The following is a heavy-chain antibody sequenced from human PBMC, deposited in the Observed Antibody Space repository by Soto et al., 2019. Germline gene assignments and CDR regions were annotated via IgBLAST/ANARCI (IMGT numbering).Heavy chain of an antibody. CDR3: AREEVEWLLYPHYYYYGMDV. Sequence: PSETLSLTCTVSGGSISSYYWSWIRQPAGKGLEWIGRIYTSGSTNYNPSLKSRVTMSVDTSKNQFSLKLSSVTAADTAVYYCAREEVEWLLYPHYYYYGMDVWGQGTTVTVS. V-gene: IGHV4-4*07. CDR2: IYTSGST. J-gene: IGHJ6*02. D-gene: IGHD3-3*01. CDR1: GGSISSYY.